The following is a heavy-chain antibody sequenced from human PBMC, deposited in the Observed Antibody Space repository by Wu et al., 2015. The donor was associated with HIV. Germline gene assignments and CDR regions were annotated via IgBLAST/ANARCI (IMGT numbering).Heavy chain of an antibody. V-gene: IGHV1-69*13. CDR1: GGSFSSYG. D-gene: IGHD2-15*01. Sequence: QVQLVQSGAEVRKPGSSVKVSCKASGGSFSSYGFSWVRQAPGQGLDWMGSFTPMFGSANYAQKFQGRVTITADISTSTAYMELSSLRSEDTAVFYCARGSTYCSGGSCSPYYFDYWGQGTLVTVSS. CDR3: ARGSTYCSGGSCSPYYFDY. J-gene: IGHJ4*02. CDR2: FTPMFGSA.